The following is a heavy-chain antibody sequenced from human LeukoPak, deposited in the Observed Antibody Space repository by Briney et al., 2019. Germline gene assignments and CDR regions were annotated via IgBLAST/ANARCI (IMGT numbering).Heavy chain of an antibody. D-gene: IGHD3-10*01. Sequence: GESLKISCKGSGYIFTNNWIGWVRQMPGKGLEWMGIMYPGDSDTRYSPSFEGQVTISADKSISTAYLQWSSLKASDTAMYYCARQTRDGSGSRGSSFDFWGQGTLVTVSS. CDR1: GYIFTNNW. CDR2: MYPGDSDT. CDR3: ARQTRDGSGSRGSSFDF. V-gene: IGHV5-51*01. J-gene: IGHJ4*02.